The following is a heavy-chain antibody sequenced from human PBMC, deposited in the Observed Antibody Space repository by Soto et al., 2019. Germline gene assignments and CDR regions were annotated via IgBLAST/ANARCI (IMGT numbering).Heavy chain of an antibody. CDR3: ARELMYYDSSGYYYG. CDR2: ISSSGSTI. V-gene: IGHV3-48*03. CDR1: GFTFSSYE. Sequence: SLRLSCAASGFTFSSYELNLVRQAPGKGLEWVSYISSSGSTIYYADSVKGRFTISRDNAKNSLYLQMNSLRAEDTAVYYCARELMYYDSSGYYYGWGQGTLVTVSS. D-gene: IGHD3-22*01. J-gene: IGHJ4*02.